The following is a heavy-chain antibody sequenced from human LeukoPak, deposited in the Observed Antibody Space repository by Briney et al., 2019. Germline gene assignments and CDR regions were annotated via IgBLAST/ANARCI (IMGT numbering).Heavy chain of an antibody. Sequence: SETLSLTCTVSSGSISSSSYYWGWIRQPPGKGLEWIGSSYYSGSTYYNPSLKIRVTISLDTSKTQFSLKLSSVTAADTAVYYCAAENYYDTSGYYLLDYWGQGTLVTVSS. CDR2: SYYSGST. D-gene: IGHD3-22*01. CDR3: AAENYYDTSGYYLLDY. J-gene: IGHJ4*02. CDR1: SGSISSSSYY. V-gene: IGHV4-39*07.